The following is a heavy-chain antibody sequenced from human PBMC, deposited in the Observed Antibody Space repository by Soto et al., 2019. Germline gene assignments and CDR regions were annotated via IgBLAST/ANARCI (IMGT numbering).Heavy chain of an antibody. CDR2: INHSGST. D-gene: IGHD3-22*01. CDR1: GGSFSGYY. V-gene: IGHV4-34*01. CDR3: ARAGLDSSGYYIGY. Sequence: QVQLQQWGAGLLKPSETLSLTCAVYGGSFSGYYWSWIRQPPGKGLEWIGEINHSGSTNYNPSLKSRVTISVDTSKIQFSLKLSSVTAADTAVYYCARAGLDSSGYYIGYWGQGTLFTVSS. J-gene: IGHJ4*02.